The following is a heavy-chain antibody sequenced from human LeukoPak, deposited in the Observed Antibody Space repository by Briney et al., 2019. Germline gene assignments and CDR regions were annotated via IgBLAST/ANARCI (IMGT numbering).Heavy chain of an antibody. D-gene: IGHD5-12*01. CDR1: GYTFTGYY. Sequence: ASVKVSCKASGYTFTGYYMHRVRQAPGQGLEWMGWINPNSGGTNYAQKFQGRVTMTRDTSISTAYMELSRLRSDDTAVYYCARARGSGYDLPRVWGQGTLVTVSS. V-gene: IGHV1-2*02. CDR2: INPNSGGT. CDR3: ARARGSGYDLPRV. J-gene: IGHJ4*02.